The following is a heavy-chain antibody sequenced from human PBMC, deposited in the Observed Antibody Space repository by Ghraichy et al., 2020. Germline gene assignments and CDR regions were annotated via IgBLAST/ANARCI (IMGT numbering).Heavy chain of an antibody. D-gene: IGHD3-3*01. CDR2: ISGYNGDT. V-gene: IGHV1-18*01. Sequence: ASVKVSCKASGYTFTSYGINWVRQAPGQGLEWVGWISGYNGDTNYAQKFQGRVTMTTEKSTSTVYMELTSLRSDDTAVDYCARFSVFGVVTTPQYHYGMDVWGQGTTVTVSS. CDR3: ARFSVFGVVTTPQYHYGMDV. J-gene: IGHJ6*02. CDR1: GYTFTSYG.